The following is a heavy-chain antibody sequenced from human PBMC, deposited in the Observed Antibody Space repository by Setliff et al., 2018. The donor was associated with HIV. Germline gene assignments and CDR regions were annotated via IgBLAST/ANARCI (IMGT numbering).Heavy chain of an antibody. CDR2: ISQSGST. CDR1: GGSVSSSNW. V-gene: IGHV4-4*02. J-gene: IGHJ5*02. CDR3: ARGPARAVARPGWLDP. D-gene: IGHD6-19*01. Sequence: SETLSLTCAVSGGSVSSSNWWSWVRPPPGKGLEWIGEISQSGSTNYNPSLKSRVTISVDKSKNQFSLKLSSVTAADTAVYHCARGPARAVARPGWLDPWGQGTLVTVSS.